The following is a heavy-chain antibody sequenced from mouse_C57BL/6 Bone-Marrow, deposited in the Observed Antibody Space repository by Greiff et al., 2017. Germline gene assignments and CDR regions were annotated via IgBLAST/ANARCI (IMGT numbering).Heavy chain of an antibody. J-gene: IGHJ4*01. CDR3: AREGLDSNYVRAMDY. CDR1: GYTFTDYY. CDR2: IYPGSGNT. V-gene: IGHV1-76*01. Sequence: VQLQQSGAELVRPGASVKLSCKASGYTFTDYYINWVKQRPGQGLEWIARIYPGSGNTYYNEKFKGKATLTAEKSSSTAYMQLSSLTSEDSAVYFCAREGLDSNYVRAMDYWGQGTSVTVSS. D-gene: IGHD2-5*01.